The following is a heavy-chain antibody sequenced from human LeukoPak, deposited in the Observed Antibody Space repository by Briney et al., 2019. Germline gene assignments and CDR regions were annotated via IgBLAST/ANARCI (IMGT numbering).Heavy chain of an antibody. V-gene: IGHV5-51*01. Sequence: GESLKISCKGSGYSFTSYWIGWVRHMPGKGLEWMGIIYPGDSDTRYSPSFQGQVTISADKSISTAYLQWSSLKASDTAMYYCARNLDYGDYHYLFDYWGHGTLVTVSS. CDR1: GYSFTSYW. CDR2: IYPGDSDT. CDR3: ARNLDYGDYHYLFDY. D-gene: IGHD4-17*01. J-gene: IGHJ4*01.